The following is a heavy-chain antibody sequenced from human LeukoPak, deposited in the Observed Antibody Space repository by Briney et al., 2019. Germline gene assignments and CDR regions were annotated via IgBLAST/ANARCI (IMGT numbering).Heavy chain of an antibody. CDR2: IYYSGST. CDR1: GGSISSYY. CDR3: ARHNSGSYPAFDY. Sequence: KASETLSLTCTVSGGSISSYYWSWIRQPPGKGLEWIGYIYYSGSTNYNPSLKSRVTISVDTSKNQFSLKLSSVTAADTAVYYCARHNSGSYPAFDYWGQGTLVTVSS. V-gene: IGHV4-59*08. J-gene: IGHJ4*02. D-gene: IGHD1-26*01.